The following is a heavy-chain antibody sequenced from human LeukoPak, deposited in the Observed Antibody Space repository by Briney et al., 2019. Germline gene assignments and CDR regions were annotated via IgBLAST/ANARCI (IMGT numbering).Heavy chain of an antibody. J-gene: IGHJ5*02. Sequence: SETLSLTCAVYGGSFSGYYWSWIRQPPGKGLEWIGEINHSGSTNYNPSLKSRVTISVDTSKNQFSLKLSSVTAADTAVYYCARKLKAYYYGSGSYPSWFDPWGQGTLVTVSS. CDR3: ARKLKAYYYGSGSYPSWFDP. D-gene: IGHD3-10*01. CDR2: INHSGST. CDR1: GGSFSGYY. V-gene: IGHV4-34*01.